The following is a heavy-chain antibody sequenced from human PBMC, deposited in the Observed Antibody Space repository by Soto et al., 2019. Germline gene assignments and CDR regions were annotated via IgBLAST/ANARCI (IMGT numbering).Heavy chain of an antibody. J-gene: IGHJ6*02. V-gene: IGHV1-8*01. CDR1: GYTFTSYD. Sequence: QVQLVQSGAEVKKPGASVKVSCKASGYTFTSYDINWVRQATGQGLEWMGWMNPNSGNTGYAQKFQGRVTMTRNPSISTAYMELSSLRSEVTAVYYCARDYSSSWYRIGMDVWGQGTTVTVSS. D-gene: IGHD6-13*01. CDR3: ARDYSSSWYRIGMDV. CDR2: MNPNSGNT.